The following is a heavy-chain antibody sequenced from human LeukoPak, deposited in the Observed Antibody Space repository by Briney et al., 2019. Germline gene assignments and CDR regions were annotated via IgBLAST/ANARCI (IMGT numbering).Heavy chain of an antibody. CDR2: INSDGSGT. Sequence: GGSLRLSCAASGFTFSNYWMHWVRQAPGKGLVWVSRINSDGSGTRYAGSVNGRFTISRDNAKNTLYLQMNSLRVEDTAVYYCARDAFVGSPFDCWGQGTLVTVSS. CDR3: ARDAFVGSPFDC. D-gene: IGHD3-3*02. CDR1: GFTFSNYW. J-gene: IGHJ4*02. V-gene: IGHV3-74*01.